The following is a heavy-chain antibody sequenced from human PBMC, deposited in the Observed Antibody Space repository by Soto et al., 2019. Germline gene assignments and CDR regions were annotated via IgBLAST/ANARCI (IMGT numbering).Heavy chain of an antibody. Sequence: ASVKVSCKASGYTFTSYDINWVRQATGQGLEWVGWMNPNSGNTGYAQKFQGRVTMTRNTSISTAYMELSSLRSEDTAVYYCAYSSTVTTYYYYYGMDVWGQGTTVTVSS. D-gene: IGHD4-17*01. J-gene: IGHJ6*02. CDR3: AYSSTVTTYYYYYGMDV. CDR2: MNPNSGNT. CDR1: GYTFTSYD. V-gene: IGHV1-8*01.